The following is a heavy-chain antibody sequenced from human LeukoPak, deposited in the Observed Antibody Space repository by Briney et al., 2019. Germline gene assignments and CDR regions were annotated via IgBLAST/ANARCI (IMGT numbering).Heavy chain of an antibody. CDR3: ARRSCSTTTCYSWPAQYYYMDV. Sequence: GGSLRLSCAASGYTFMMYGMTWVRRAPGKGLEGVTGISGRGGSANYADSVKGRFTISRDKSKNTVYLQMSSLRAEDTALYYCARRSCSTTTCYSWPAQYYYMDVWGKGTSVTVSS. CDR2: ISGRGGSA. V-gene: IGHV3-23*01. J-gene: IGHJ6*03. CDR1: GYTFMMYG. D-gene: IGHD2-2*01.